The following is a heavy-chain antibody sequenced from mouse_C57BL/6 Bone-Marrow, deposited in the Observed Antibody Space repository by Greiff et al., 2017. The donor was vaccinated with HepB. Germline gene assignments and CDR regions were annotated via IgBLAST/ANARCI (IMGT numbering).Heavy chain of an antibody. J-gene: IGHJ4*01. D-gene: IGHD2-4*01. Sequence: QVQLQQSGPGLVAPSQSLSITCTVSGFSLTSYGVHWVRQPPGKGLEWLVVIWSDGSTTYNSALKSRLSISKDNSKSQVFLKMNSLQTDDTAMYYCARHGNDYGYAMDYWGQGTSVTVSS. CDR3: ARHGNDYGYAMDY. CDR1: GFSLTSYG. CDR2: IWSDGST. V-gene: IGHV2-6-1*01.